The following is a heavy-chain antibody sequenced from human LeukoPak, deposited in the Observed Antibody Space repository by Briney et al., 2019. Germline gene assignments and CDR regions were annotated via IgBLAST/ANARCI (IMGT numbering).Heavy chain of an antibody. CDR2: IGTYDGDT. D-gene: IGHD5-18*01. J-gene: IGHJ4*02. V-gene: IGHV1-18*01. CDR3: ARGFRGYSYGYD. Sequence: ASVKVSCKASGYTFTNYGISWVRQAPGQGLEWMGWIGTYDGDTNYAQKLQGRVTMTTDTSTSTAYMELRSLRSDDTAVYYCARGFRGYSYGYDWGQGTLVTVSS. CDR1: GYTFTNYG.